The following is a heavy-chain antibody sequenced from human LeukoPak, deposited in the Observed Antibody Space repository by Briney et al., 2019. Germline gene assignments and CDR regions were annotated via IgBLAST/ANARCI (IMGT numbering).Heavy chain of an antibody. CDR3: AREGSSWYESAFDI. D-gene: IGHD1-14*01. CDR2: IKQDGSEK. CDR1: GFTFSSYW. Sequence: GSLRLSCAASGFTFSSYWMSWVRQAPGKGLEWVANIKQDGSEKYYVDSVKGRFTISRDNAKNSLYLQMNSLRAEDTAVYYCAREGSSWYESAFDIWGQGTMVTVSS. J-gene: IGHJ3*02. V-gene: IGHV3-7*03.